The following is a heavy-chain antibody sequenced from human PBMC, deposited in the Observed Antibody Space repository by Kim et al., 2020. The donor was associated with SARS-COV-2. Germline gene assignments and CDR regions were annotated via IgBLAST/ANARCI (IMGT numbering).Heavy chain of an antibody. D-gene: IGHD2-2*03. J-gene: IGHJ6*02. V-gene: IGHV4-59*01. CDR1: GGSISSYY. CDR2: IYYSGST. Sequence: SETLSLTCTVSGGSISSYYWSWIRQPPGKGLEWIGYIYYSGSTNYNPSLKSRVTISVDTSKNQFSLKLSSVTSADTAVYYCARVDPYYYYGMDVWGQGTTVTVSS. CDR3: ARVDPYYYYGMDV.